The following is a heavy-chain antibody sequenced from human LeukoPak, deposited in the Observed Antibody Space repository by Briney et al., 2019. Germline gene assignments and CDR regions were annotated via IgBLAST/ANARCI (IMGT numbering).Heavy chain of an antibody. Sequence: GGSQRLSCAASGFTFSNAWMSWVRQAPGKGLEWVGRIKSKTDGGTTDYAAPVKGRFTISRDDSKNTLYLQMNSLKTEDTAVYYCTTADSSGYYFYVYYYMDVWGKGTTVTVSS. J-gene: IGHJ6*03. CDR1: GFTFSNAW. D-gene: IGHD3-22*01. V-gene: IGHV3-15*01. CDR2: IKSKTDGGTT. CDR3: TTADSSGYYFYVYYYMDV.